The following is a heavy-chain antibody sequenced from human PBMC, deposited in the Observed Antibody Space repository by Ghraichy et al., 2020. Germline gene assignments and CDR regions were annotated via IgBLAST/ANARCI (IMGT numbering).Heavy chain of an antibody. J-gene: IGHJ4*02. CDR2: IKKDGTDK. CDR1: GFIFSNYW. Sequence: KLSCTASGFIFSNYWMTWVRQAPGKGLEWVANIKKDGTDKNYVDSVKGRFTLSRDNAKNSVSLEMNSLRVEDTAVYYCARDPYGDYKYGGTDHWGQGTLVSVSS. D-gene: IGHD4-17*01. CDR3: ARDPYGDYKYGGTDH. V-gene: IGHV3-7*01.